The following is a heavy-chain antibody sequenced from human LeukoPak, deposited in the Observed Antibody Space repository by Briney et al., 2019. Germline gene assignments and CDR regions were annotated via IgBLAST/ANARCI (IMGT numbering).Heavy chain of an antibody. J-gene: IGHJ3*02. Sequence: ASETLSLTCAVYGGSFSGYYWSWIRKPPGKGLEWIGEINHSGSTNYNPSLKSRVTISVDTSKNQFSLKLSSVTAADTAVYYCARLLRGGRVTPMVTMIVVRAKSGAFDIWGQGTMVTVSS. CDR3: ARLLRGGRVTPMVTMIVVRAKSGAFDI. D-gene: IGHD3-22*01. CDR2: INHSGST. CDR1: GGSFSGYY. V-gene: IGHV4-34*01.